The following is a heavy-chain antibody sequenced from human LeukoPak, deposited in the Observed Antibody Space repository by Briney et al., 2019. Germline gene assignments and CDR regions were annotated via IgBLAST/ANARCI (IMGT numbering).Heavy chain of an antibody. CDR1: GFTFSSYA. Sequence: GGSLRLSCAASGFTFSSYAMSWVRQAPGEGLQWVSGISGSGSGTYYADSVRGRFTISRDNSKNTLYLQMNSLRAEDTAVYLCAKNKHSPVRRWPKAAYSFYFWGPGTLVTVPP. CDR3: AKNKHSPVRRWPKAAYSFYF. J-gene: IGHJ4*02. D-gene: IGHD4-23*01. CDR2: ISGSGSGT. V-gene: IGHV3-23*01.